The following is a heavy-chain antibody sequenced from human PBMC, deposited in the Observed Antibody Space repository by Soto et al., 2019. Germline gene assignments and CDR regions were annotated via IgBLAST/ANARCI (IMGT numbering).Heavy chain of an antibody. CDR2: ISGSGDST. CDR3: AKHSDAAGRDY. Sequence: EVQLLESGGGLVRPGGSLRLSCAASGFTFSSNAMSWVRQAPGKGLEWVSAISGSGDSTNYADSVKGRFTISRDNSKNTLYLQMNSLRAEDTAVYYCAKHSDAAGRDYWGQGTLVTVSS. V-gene: IGHV3-23*01. J-gene: IGHJ4*02. D-gene: IGHD6-19*01. CDR1: GFTFSSNA.